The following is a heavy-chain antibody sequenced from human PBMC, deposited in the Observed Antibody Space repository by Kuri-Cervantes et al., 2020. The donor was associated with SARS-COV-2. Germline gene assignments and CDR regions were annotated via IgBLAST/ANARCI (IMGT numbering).Heavy chain of an antibody. Sequence: GGSLRLSCAASGLTFSSYGMHWVRQAPGKGLEWVAVIWYDGSNKYYADSVKSRFTISRDNSKNTLYLQMNSLRAEDTAVYYCARDSASRVAVGATITGHWGQGTLVTVSS. CDR2: IWYDGSNK. V-gene: IGHV3-33*08. CDR3: ARDSASRVAVGATITGH. J-gene: IGHJ4*02. CDR1: GLTFSSYG. D-gene: IGHD1-26*01.